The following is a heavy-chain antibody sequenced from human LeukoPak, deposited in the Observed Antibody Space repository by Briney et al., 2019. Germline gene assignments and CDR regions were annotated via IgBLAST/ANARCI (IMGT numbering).Heavy chain of an antibody. CDR2: ISYDGSNK. Sequence: PGRSLRLSCAASGFTFSSYGMHWVRQAPGKGLEWVAVISYDGSNKYYADSVKGRFTISRDNSKNTLYLQMNSLRAEDTAVYYCAKGGADTAMFDYWGQGTLVTVS. CDR3: AKGGADTAMFDY. J-gene: IGHJ4*02. CDR1: GFTFSSYG. D-gene: IGHD5-18*01. V-gene: IGHV3-30*18.